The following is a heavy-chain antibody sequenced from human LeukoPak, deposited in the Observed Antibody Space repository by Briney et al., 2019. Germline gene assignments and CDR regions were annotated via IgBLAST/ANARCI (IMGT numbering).Heavy chain of an antibody. J-gene: IGHJ2*01. Sequence: SETLSLTCTVSGYSISSGYYWGWIRQPPGKGLEWIGSIYHSGSTYYNPSLKSRVTISVDTSKNQFSLKLSSVTAADTAVYYCARVLPYSSGWYNDLWGRGTLVTVSS. V-gene: IGHV4-38-2*02. CDR3: ARVLPYSSGWYNDL. D-gene: IGHD6-19*01. CDR2: IYHSGST. CDR1: GYSISSGYY.